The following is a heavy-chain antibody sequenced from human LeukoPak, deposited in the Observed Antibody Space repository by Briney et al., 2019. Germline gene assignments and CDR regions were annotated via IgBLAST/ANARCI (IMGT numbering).Heavy chain of an antibody. J-gene: IGHJ4*02. CDR3: TRYNSDHFDY. CDR1: GFTFGGYG. D-gene: IGHD6-19*01. Sequence: GGSLRLSCAGSGFTFGGYGMHWFRQTPGKGLEWVAVIAYDGSRAFYADSVKGRFTISRDNSKNTMSVQMDDLGAEDTAVYYCTRYNSDHFDYWGQGTLVTVSS. V-gene: IGHV3-33*01. CDR2: IAYDGSRA.